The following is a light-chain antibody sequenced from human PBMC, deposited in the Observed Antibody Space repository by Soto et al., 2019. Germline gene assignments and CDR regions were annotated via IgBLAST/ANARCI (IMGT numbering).Light chain of an antibody. CDR1: QSVATN. V-gene: IGKV3-15*01. CDR3: QQYNSYQWT. CDR2: GAS. J-gene: IGKJ1*01. Sequence: EIVMTQSPATLSVSPGERATLSCRASQSVATNLAWYQQKPGQPPRLLIYGASTRATGIPARFSGGGSGTEFTLTISSLQSDDVATYYCQQYNSYQWTFGQGTKV.